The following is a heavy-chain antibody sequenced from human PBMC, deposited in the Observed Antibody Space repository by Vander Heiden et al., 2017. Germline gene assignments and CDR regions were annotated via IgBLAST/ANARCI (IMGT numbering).Heavy chain of an antibody. D-gene: IGHD6-6*01. CDR3: ATVEYSSPSHGGMDV. J-gene: IGHJ6*02. V-gene: IGHV4-31*03. CDR1: GGSISGGGYY. Sequence: ESGPGLVKPSQTLSLTCTVSGGSISGGGYYWSWIRQHPGKGLEWIGYIYYSGSTYYNPSLKSRVTISVDTSKNQFSLKLSSVTAADTAVYYCATVEYSSPSHGGMDVWGQGTTVTVYS. CDR2: IYYSGST.